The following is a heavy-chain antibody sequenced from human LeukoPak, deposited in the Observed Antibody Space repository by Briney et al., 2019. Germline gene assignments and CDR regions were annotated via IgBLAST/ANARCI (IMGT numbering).Heavy chain of an antibody. D-gene: IGHD1-26*01. CDR1: GCTFSSYA. CDR2: ISGSGGST. V-gene: IGHV3-23*01. Sequence: GGSLRLSCAASGCTFSSYAMSWVRQAPGKGLEWVSAISGSGGSTYYADSVKGRFTISRDNSKNTLYLQMNSLRAEDTAVYYCAKREHSGSYFGDNYFDYWGQGTLVTVSS. J-gene: IGHJ4*02. CDR3: AKREHSGSYFGDNYFDY.